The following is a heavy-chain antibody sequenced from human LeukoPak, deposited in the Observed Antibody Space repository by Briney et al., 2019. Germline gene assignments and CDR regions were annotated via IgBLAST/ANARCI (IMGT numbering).Heavy chain of an antibody. D-gene: IGHD2-8*01. CDR2: INPNSGGT. CDR3: ARAGDIVLMVYGPVDY. V-gene: IGHV1-2*02. Sequence: ASVKVSCKASGYTFTCYYMHWVRQAPGQGLEWMGWINPNSGGTNYAQKFQGRVTMTRDTSISTAYMELSRLRSDDTAVYYCARAGDIVLMVYGPVDYWGQGTLVTVSS. J-gene: IGHJ4*02. CDR1: GYTFTCYY.